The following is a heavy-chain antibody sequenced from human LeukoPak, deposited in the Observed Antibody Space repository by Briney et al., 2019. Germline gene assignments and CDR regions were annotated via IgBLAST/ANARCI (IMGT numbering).Heavy chain of an antibody. D-gene: IGHD3-9*01. CDR2: IYSSGST. Sequence: PSETLSLTCTVSGGSFSSRNDYWGWIRQTPGKALAWIGSIYSSGSTYYNPSLKSPFTISVDTSKNQFSLKLSSVTAADTAIYYCASHYDILTGLAYFDYWGQGTLVTVSS. J-gene: IGHJ4*02. V-gene: IGHV4-39*07. CDR3: ASHYDILTGLAYFDY. CDR1: GGSFSSRNDY.